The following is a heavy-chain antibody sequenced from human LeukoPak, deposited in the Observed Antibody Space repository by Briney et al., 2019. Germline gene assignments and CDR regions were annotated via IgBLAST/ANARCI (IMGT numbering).Heavy chain of an antibody. V-gene: IGHV3-15*01. D-gene: IGHD3-16*02. CDR1: GFTFSNAW. CDR2: IKSKTDGGTT. Sequence: GGSLRLSCAASGFTFSNAWMSWVRQAPGKGPEWVGRIKSKTDGGTTDYAAPVKGRFTISRDDSKNTLYLQMNSLKTEDTAVYYCIILITFGGVIALSPWGQGTLVTVSS. J-gene: IGHJ5*02. CDR3: IILITFGGVIALSP.